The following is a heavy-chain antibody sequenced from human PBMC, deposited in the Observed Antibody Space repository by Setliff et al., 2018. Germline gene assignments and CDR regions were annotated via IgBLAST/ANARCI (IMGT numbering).Heavy chain of an antibody. D-gene: IGHD6-13*01. CDR3: ALEEYTSRWTKRFDP. V-gene: IGHV1-18*01. CDR1: GYTFISYG. CDR2: ISGYNGNT. J-gene: IGHJ5*02. Sequence: WASVKVSCKTSGYTFISYGLSWMRQAPGQGLEWMGWISGYNGNTEYAQNLQGRVTMTMDTSTNTAYMELRSLRSDDTAVYYCALEEYTSRWTKRFDPWGQGTLVTVSS.